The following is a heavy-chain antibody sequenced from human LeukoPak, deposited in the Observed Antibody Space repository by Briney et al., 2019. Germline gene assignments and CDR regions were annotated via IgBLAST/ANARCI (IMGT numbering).Heavy chain of an antibody. CDR1: GFTFSSYG. CDR2: IRYDGSNK. J-gene: IGHJ4*02. Sequence: PGGSLRLSCAASGFTFSSYGMHWVRQAPGKGLEWVAFIRYDGSNKYYADSVKGRFTISRDNSKNTLYLQMNSLRAEDTAVYYCARAPSPLYYYDSSGYWGYWGQGTLVTVSS. CDR3: ARAPSPLYYYDSSGYWGY. V-gene: IGHV3-30*02. D-gene: IGHD3-22*01.